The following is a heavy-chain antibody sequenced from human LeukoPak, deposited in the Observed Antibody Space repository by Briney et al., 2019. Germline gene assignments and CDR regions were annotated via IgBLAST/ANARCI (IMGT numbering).Heavy chain of an antibody. CDR1: GFTFSSYA. D-gene: IGHD6-19*01. CDR3: ASEDSSGWHPGY. CDR2: ISYDGSNK. Sequence: GRSVRLSCAASGFTFSSYAMHWVRQAPGKGLEWVAVISYDGSNKYYADSVKGRFTISRDNSKNTLYPQTNSLRAEDTAAFYCASEDSSGWHPGYWGQGTLVTVSS. V-gene: IGHV3-30-3*01. J-gene: IGHJ4*02.